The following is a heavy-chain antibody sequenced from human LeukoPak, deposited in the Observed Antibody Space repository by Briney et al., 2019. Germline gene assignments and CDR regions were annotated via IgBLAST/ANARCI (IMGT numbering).Heavy chain of an antibody. D-gene: IGHD3-16*01. CDR3: AKGGSYSHYFDY. V-gene: IGHV3-23*01. J-gene: IGHJ4*02. Sequence: GGSLRLSCAASGFTFSSYAMSWVRQAPGKGLEWVSAISGSGGSTYYADSVKGRFTISRDNSKNTLYMQMNSLRAEDTAVYYCAKGGSYSHYFDYWGQGTLVTVSS. CDR1: GFTFSSYA. CDR2: ISGSGGST.